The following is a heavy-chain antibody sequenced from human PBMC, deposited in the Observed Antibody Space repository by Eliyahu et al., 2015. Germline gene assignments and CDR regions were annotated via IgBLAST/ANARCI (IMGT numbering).Heavy chain of an antibody. Sequence: EVQLVESGGGLVKPGGSLXLSCAASGFTXXXXSXNWVRQAPGKGLEWVSSISSSSSYIYYADSVKGRFTISRDNAKNSLYLQMNSLRAEDTAVYYCARDGRGIAVAGTEGVDYWGQGTLVTVSS. V-gene: IGHV3-21*01. D-gene: IGHD6-19*01. J-gene: IGHJ4*02. CDR1: GFTXXXXS. CDR2: ISSSSSYI. CDR3: ARDGRGIAVAGTEGVDY.